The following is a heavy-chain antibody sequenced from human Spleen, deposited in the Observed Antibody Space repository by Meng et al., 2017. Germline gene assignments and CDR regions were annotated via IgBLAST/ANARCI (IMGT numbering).Heavy chain of an antibody. J-gene: IGHJ4*02. CDR2: IPHSGSS. Sequence: QLRLQQWGEGLLKPSETLSLTCAVSGDSITNYNWWSWVRQPPGKGLEWIWEIPHSGSSAYNPSLKSRVTMSIDKSKNQFSRTLTSVTAADTAVYYCTRGSGGSVWGQGTLVTVSS. D-gene: IGHD3-10*01. CDR1: GDSITNYNW. CDR3: TRGSGGSV. V-gene: IGHV4-4*02.